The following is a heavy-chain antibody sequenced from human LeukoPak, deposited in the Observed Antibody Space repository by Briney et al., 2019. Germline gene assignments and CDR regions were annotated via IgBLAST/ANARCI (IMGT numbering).Heavy chain of an antibody. CDR1: GFTFSSYW. CDR3: ARMGIAAAGTFGMDV. Sequence: GGSLRLSWAASGFTFSSYWMHWVRQAPGKGLVWVSRINSDGSSTSYADSVKGRFTISRDNAKNTLYLQMNSLRAEDTAVYYCARMGIAAAGTFGMDVWGQGTTVTVSS. D-gene: IGHD6-13*01. V-gene: IGHV3-74*01. J-gene: IGHJ6*02. CDR2: INSDGSST.